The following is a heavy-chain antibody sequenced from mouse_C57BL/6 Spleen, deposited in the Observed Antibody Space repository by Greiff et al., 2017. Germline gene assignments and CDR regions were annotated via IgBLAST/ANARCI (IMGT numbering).Heavy chain of an antibody. CDR3: ARGHSYGPYYFDY. J-gene: IGHJ2*01. V-gene: IGHV1-47*01. CDR1: GYTFTTYP. Sequence: VQRVESGAELVKPGASVKMSCKASGYTFTTYPIEWMKQNHGKSLEWIGNFHPYNDDTKYNEKFKGKATLTVEKSSSTVYLELSRLTSDDSAVYYCARGHSYGPYYFDYWGQGTTLTVSS. D-gene: IGHD1-1*01. CDR2: FHPYNDDT.